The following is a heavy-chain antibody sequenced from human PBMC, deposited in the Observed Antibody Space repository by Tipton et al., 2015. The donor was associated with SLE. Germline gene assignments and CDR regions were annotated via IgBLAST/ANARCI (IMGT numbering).Heavy chain of an antibody. D-gene: IGHD2-15*01. Sequence: TLSLTCTVSGGSISSYYWSWIRQPPGKGLEWIGYIYYSGSTNYNPSLKSRVAISVDTSKNQFSLKLSSVTAADTAVYYCAKTLREGWQLLPGGYWGRGTLVTVSS. CDR3: AKTLREGWQLLPGGY. CDR2: IYYSGST. CDR1: GGSISSYY. V-gene: IGHV4-59*01. J-gene: IGHJ4*02.